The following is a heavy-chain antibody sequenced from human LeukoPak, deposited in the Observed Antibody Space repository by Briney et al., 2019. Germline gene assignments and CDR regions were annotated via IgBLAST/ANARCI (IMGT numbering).Heavy chain of an antibody. J-gene: IGHJ4*02. CDR2: IKQDGSEK. V-gene: IGHV3-7*01. D-gene: IGHD3-16*01. Sequence: GGSLRLSCVASGFTFSSRDWMTWVRQAPGKGLEWVANIKQDGSEKNYVDSVKGRFTISRDNAKNSVDLQMNSLRVEDTAVYYCARDGPYGGVDYWGQGTLVTVSS. CDR1: GFTFSSRDW. CDR3: ARDGPYGGVDY.